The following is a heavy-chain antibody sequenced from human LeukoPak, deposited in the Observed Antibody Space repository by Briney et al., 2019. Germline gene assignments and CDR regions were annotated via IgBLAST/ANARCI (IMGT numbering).Heavy chain of an antibody. J-gene: IGHJ3*02. D-gene: IGHD2-15*01. CDR1: GGSISSSSYY. Sequence: SETLSLTCTVSGGSISSSSYYWGWIRQPPGKGLEWIGEIYHSGSTNYNPSLESRVTISLDQSKNQFSLKLSSVTAADTAVYYCARGPYCSGGSCYGDNAFDIWGQGTMVTVSS. CDR3: ARGPYCSGGSCYGDNAFDI. CDR2: IYHSGST. V-gene: IGHV4-39*07.